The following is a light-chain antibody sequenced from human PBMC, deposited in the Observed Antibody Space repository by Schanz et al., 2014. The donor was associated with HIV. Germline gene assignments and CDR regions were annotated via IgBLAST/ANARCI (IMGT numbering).Light chain of an antibody. V-gene: IGKV3D-15*01. CDR1: QSVSSQ. CDR3: QQYDTWPPWT. CDR2: DAS. Sequence: EIVMTQSPATLSVSPGERATLSCRASQSVSSQLAWYQQKPGQAPRLLIYDASNRATGIPARFSGSGSGTDFTLTISSLQSEDFAVYYCQQYDTWPPWTFGQGTKVEIK. J-gene: IGKJ1*01.